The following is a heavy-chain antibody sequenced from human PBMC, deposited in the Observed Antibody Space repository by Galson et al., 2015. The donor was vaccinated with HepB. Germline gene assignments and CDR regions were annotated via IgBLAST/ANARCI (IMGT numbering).Heavy chain of an antibody. Sequence: SVKVSCKASGYTSTSYGISWVRQAPGQGLEWMGWISAYNGNTNYAQKLQGRVTMTTDTSTSTAYMELRSLRSDDTAVYYCARDIAAAGPYGMDVWGQGTTVTVSS. CDR3: ARDIAAAGPYGMDV. J-gene: IGHJ6*02. CDR2: ISAYNGNT. V-gene: IGHV1-18*04. D-gene: IGHD6-13*01. CDR1: GYTSTSYG.